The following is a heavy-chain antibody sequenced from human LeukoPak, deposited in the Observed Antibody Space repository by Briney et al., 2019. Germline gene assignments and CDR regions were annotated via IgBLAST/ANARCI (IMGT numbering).Heavy chain of an antibody. J-gene: IGHJ4*02. CDR2: IYSGGST. CDR1: EFSVGSNY. CDR3: ARAFRYCSGGSCYKFFDY. D-gene: IGHD2-15*01. Sequence: GGSLRLSCAASEFSVGSNYMTWVRQAPGKGLEWVSLIYSGGSTYYADSVKGRFTISRDNAKNSLYLQMNSLRAEDTAVYYCARAFRYCSGGSCYKFFDYWGQGTLVTVSS. V-gene: IGHV3-66*01.